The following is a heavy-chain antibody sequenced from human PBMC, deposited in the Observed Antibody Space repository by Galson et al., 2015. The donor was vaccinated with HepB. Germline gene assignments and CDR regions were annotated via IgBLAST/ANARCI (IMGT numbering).Heavy chain of an antibody. CDR3: AAAPIIEGDYVDY. Sequence: SVKVSCKASGFTFTSSAVQWVRQARGQRLEWIGWIVVGSGNTNYAQKFQERVTITRDMSTSTAYMELSSLRSEDTAVYYCAAAPIIEGDYVDYWGQGTLVTVSS. J-gene: IGHJ4*02. V-gene: IGHV1-58*01. CDR2: IVVGSGNT. CDR1: GFTFTSSA.